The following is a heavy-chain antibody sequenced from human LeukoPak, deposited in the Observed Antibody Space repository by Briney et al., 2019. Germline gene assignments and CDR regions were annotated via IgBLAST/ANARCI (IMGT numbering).Heavy chain of an antibody. D-gene: IGHD3-22*01. J-gene: IGHJ4*02. V-gene: IGHV5-51*01. CDR3: ARPDYYDSSGYYLGDY. Sequence: GESLKISCKGSGYSFTSYWIGWVRQTPGKGLEWMGIIYPGDSDTRYSPSFQGQVTISADKSISTAYLQWSSLKASDTAMYYCARPDYYDSSGYYLGDYWGQGTLVTVSS. CDR2: IYPGDSDT. CDR1: GYSFTSYW.